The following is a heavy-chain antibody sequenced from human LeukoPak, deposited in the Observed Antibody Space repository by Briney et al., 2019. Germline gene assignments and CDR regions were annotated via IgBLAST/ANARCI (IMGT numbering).Heavy chain of an antibody. Sequence: GGSLRLSCAASGFTFSSYAMRWVRQAPGKGLEWVAVISYDGSNKYYADSVKGRFTISRDNSKNTLYLQMNSLRAEDTAVYYCARGHSSGWFPYWGQGTLVTVSS. CDR1: GFTFSSYA. V-gene: IGHV3-30*04. CDR3: ARGHSSGWFPY. D-gene: IGHD6-19*01. J-gene: IGHJ4*02. CDR2: ISYDGSNK.